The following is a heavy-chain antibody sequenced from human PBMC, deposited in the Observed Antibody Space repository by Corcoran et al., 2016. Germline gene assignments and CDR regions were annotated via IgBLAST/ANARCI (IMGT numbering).Heavy chain of an antibody. J-gene: IGHJ6*02. CDR3: AREYGSGSYLSLDV. D-gene: IGHD3-10*01. CDR2: IWYDGSNK. V-gene: IGHV3-33*01. CDR1: GFTFSSYG. Sequence: QVQLVESGGGVVQPGRSLRLSCAASGFTFSSYGMHWVRQAPGKGLEWVAVIWYDGSNKYYADSVKGRFTISRDNSKNTLYLQMNSLRAEYTAVYYCAREYGSGSYLSLDVWGQGTTVTVSS.